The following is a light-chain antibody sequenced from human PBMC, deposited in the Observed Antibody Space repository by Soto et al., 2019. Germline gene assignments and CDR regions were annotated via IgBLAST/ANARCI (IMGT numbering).Light chain of an antibody. CDR2: PAS. J-gene: IGKJ2*03. V-gene: IGKV1-9*01. Sequence: DIQLTQSPSFLSASVGDRVTVSCRASQDISTSLAWFQQKAGKVPQLLVYPASTLQDGVPSRFSGSGSGTYFTLTIHNLQAEDFATYYCQPLRTYPFSFGPGTKLDIK. CDR1: QDISTS. CDR3: QPLRTYPFS.